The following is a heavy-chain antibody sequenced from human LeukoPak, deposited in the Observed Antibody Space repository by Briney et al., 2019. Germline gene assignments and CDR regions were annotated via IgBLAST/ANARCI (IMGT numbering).Heavy chain of an antibody. V-gene: IGHV3-7*01. Sequence: PGGSLRLSCTASGFTFSTYWMIWARQAPGKGPEWVANKNQEGRQIYYAGSVEGRFTISRDNAKHSLLLQMNSLRAEDTALYYCASSSYSSSSFWGQGTLVTVSS. CDR1: GFTFSTYW. CDR2: KNQEGRQI. CDR3: ASSSYSSSSF. J-gene: IGHJ4*02. D-gene: IGHD6-6*01.